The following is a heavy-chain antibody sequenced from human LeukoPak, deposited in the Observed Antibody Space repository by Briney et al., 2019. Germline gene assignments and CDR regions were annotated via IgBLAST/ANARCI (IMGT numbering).Heavy chain of an antibody. Sequence: GSLRLSCAVSAFTVSSNYMSWVRQAPGQGLDWGGGSGSGDTTDLADGVKGRFANSRDNSKNTLYLQMNSQSAEDTAVCYCSRGPVTKVEIWGQGTRLSVSS. D-gene: IGHD3-9*01. CDR3: SRGPVTKVEI. V-gene: IGHV3-53*01. CDR2: SGSGDTT. CDR1: AFTVSSNY. J-gene: IGHJ3*02.